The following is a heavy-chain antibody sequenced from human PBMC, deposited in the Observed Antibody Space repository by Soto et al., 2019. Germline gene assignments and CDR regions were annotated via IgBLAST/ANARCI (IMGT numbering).Heavy chain of an antibody. CDR1: GFTFSSYS. CDR3: ARPRSIAARHGPNDY. Sequence: GGSLRLSCAASGFTFSSYSMNWVRQAPGKGLEWVSYISSSSSTIYYADSVKGRFTISRDNAKNSLYLQMNSLRAEDTAVYYCARPRSIAARHGPNDYWGQGTLVTVSS. D-gene: IGHD6-6*01. J-gene: IGHJ4*02. CDR2: ISSSSSTI. V-gene: IGHV3-48*01.